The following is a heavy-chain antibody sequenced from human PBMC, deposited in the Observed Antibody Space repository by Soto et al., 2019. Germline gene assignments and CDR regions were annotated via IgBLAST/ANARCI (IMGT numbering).Heavy chain of an antibody. J-gene: IGHJ4*02. CDR2: IKQDGSEK. V-gene: IGHV3-7*01. CDR3: ARDPWFGELLSFDY. Sequence: EVQLVESGGGLVQPGGSLRLSCAASGFTFSSYWMSWVRQAPGKGLEWVANIKQDGSEKYYVDSVKGRFTISRDNAKNSLYLPMNSLRAEDTAVYYCARDPWFGELLSFDYWGQGTLVTVSS. D-gene: IGHD3-10*01. CDR1: GFTFSSYW.